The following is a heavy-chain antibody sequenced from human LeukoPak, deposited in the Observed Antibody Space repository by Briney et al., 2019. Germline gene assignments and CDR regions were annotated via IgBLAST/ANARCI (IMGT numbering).Heavy chain of an antibody. CDR2: ISGSGDRT. J-gene: IGHJ2*01. D-gene: IGHD3-10*01. CDR1: GFTFSSSA. CDR3: ARDRMGAIMYFDV. V-gene: IGHV3-23*01. Sequence: PGGSLRLSCAASGFTFSSSAMSWVRQAPGKGLEWVSTISGSGDRTYYANSVKGRFTISRDNSRDRLYLETNSLRAEDTAVYYCARDRMGAIMYFDVWGRGTLVTVSS.